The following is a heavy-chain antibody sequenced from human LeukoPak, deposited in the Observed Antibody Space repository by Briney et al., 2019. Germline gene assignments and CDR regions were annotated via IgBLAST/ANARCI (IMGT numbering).Heavy chain of an antibody. CDR3: ARESSLWFGESGYFDY. J-gene: IGHJ4*02. Sequence: TGGSLRLSCAASGFTFSSYAMHWVRQAPGKGLEWVAVISYDGSNKYYADSVKGRFTISRDNSKNTLYLQMNSLRAEDTAVYYCARESSLWFGESGYFDYWGQGTLVTVSS. CDR2: ISYDGSNK. V-gene: IGHV3-30-3*01. CDR1: GFTFSSYA. D-gene: IGHD3-10*01.